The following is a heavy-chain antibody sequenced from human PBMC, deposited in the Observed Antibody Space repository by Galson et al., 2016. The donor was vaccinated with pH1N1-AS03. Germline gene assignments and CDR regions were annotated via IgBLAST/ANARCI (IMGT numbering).Heavy chain of an antibody. Sequence: SLRLSCAASGFTFSRFWMNWVRQAPEKGLEWVANINHDGSGRYYVDSARSRFTISRDNAKNSVYLQMNSLRAEDTAVYYCARDQDGFDSAIFDSWGQGTLVTVSS. CDR2: INHDGSGR. J-gene: IGHJ4*02. CDR1: GFTFSRFW. V-gene: IGHV3-7*03. CDR3: ARDQDGFDSAIFDS. D-gene: IGHD5-12*01.